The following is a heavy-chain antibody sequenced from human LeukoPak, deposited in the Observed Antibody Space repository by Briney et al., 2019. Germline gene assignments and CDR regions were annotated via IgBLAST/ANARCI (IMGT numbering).Heavy chain of an antibody. J-gene: IGHJ3*02. V-gene: IGHV4-59*12. CDR2: LYDSGST. Sequence: SETLSLTCTVSGGSFRDYYWSWIRQPPGKGLEWIGYLYDSGSTIYNPSLKSRVTISVDTSKNQFSLKLSSVTAADTAVYYCARDLLLYGSGRTGAFDIWGQGTMVTVSS. CDR3: ARDLLLYGSGRTGAFDI. CDR1: GGSFRDYY. D-gene: IGHD3-10*01.